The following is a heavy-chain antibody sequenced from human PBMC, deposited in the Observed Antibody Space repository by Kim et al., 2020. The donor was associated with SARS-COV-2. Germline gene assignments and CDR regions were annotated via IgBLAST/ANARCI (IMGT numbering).Heavy chain of an antibody. D-gene: IGHD3-16*02. CDR2: INHSGGT. CDR1: GGSFSGYQ. J-gene: IGHJ6*03. Sequence: SETLSLTCAVYGGSFSGYQWSWIRQPPGKGLEWIGEINHSGGTNFNPFLKSRVSMSVDTSKNQFSLRLTSVTAADTAVYYCARRHTEVIPSPILVLGPHYSSYSMDVWGKGTTVTV. V-gene: IGHV4-34*01. CDR3: ARRHTEVIPSPILVLGPHYSSYSMDV.